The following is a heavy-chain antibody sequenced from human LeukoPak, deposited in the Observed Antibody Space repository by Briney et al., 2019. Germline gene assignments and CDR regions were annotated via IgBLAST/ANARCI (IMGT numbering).Heavy chain of an antibody. CDR2: IYSGGST. D-gene: IGHD6-13*01. Sequence: GGSLRLPCAASGFTFSSYAMSWVRQAPGKGLEWVSVIYSGGSTYYADSVKGRFTISRDNSKNTLYLQMNSLRAEDTAVYYCARGGPAAGRFDYWGQGTLVTVSS. V-gene: IGHV3-66*01. CDR3: ARGGPAAGRFDY. J-gene: IGHJ4*02. CDR1: GFTFSSYA.